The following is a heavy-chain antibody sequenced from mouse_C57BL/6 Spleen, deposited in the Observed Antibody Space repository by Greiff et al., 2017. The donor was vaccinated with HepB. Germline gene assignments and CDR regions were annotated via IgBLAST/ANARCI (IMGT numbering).Heavy chain of an antibody. CDR3: ARHDDYDVDYYAMDY. J-gene: IGHJ4*01. V-gene: IGHV5-6*02. D-gene: IGHD2-4*01. Sequence: DVMLVESGGDLVKPGGSLKLSCAASGFTFSSYGMSWVRQTPDKRLEWVATISSGGSYTYYPDSVKGRFTISRDNAKNTLYLQMSSLKSEDTAMYYCARHDDYDVDYYAMDYWGQGTSVTVSS. CDR2: ISSGGSYT. CDR1: GFTFSSYG.